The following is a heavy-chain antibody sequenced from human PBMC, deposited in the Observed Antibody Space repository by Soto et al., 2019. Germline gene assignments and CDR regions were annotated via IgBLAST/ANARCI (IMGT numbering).Heavy chain of an antibody. J-gene: IGHJ5*02. CDR2: INPNSGGT. D-gene: IGHD2-8*01. Sequence: ASVKVSCKASGYTFTGYYMHWVRQAPGQGLEWMGWINPNSGGTNYAQKFQGRVTMTRDTSISTAYMELSRLRSDDTAVYYCARDRIYCTNGVCYRGWFDPWGQGTLVTVSS. V-gene: IGHV1-2*02. CDR3: ARDRIYCTNGVCYRGWFDP. CDR1: GYTFTGYY.